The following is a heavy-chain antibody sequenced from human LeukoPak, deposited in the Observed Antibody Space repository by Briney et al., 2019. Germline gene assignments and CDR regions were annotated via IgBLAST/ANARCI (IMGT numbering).Heavy chain of an antibody. D-gene: IGHD3-22*01. J-gene: IGHJ4*02. Sequence: ASVKVSCKASGYTFTGYYMHWVRQAPGQGLEWMGWINTNTGNPTYAQGFTGRFVFSLDTSVSTAYLQISSLKAEDTAVYYCASHYYDSSGYPLFDYWGQGTLVTVSS. CDR1: GYTFTGYY. V-gene: IGHV7-4-1*02. CDR2: INTNTGNP. CDR3: ASHYYDSSGYPLFDY.